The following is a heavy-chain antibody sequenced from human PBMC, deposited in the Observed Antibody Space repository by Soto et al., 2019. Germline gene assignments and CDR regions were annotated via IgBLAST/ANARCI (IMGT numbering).Heavy chain of an antibody. CDR2: IYWDDDQ. V-gene: IGHV2-5*02. J-gene: IGHJ5*01. CDR3: AHKRDVSRGFKS. CDR1: GFSFSINGVA. Sequence: QITLKESGPTLVKPTQTLTLTCTFSGFSFSINGVAVGWIRQPPGQALEWLALIYWDDDQRYNPSLKNRLTITKDNSRNQVVLTMTNMDPVDTPTYYCAHKRDVSRGFKSWGQGTLVTVSS.